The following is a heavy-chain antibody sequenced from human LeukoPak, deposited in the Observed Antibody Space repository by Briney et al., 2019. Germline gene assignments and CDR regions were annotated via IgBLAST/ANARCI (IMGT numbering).Heavy chain of an antibody. V-gene: IGHV3-74*01. CDR2: INRDGSTT. D-gene: IGHD2-2*02. J-gene: IGHJ3*02. CDR3: ASRVVVPAAISGSGAFDI. CDR1: GFTFSNYW. Sequence: GGSLRLSCAASGFTFSNYWVHWVRQAPGKGLVWVSRINRDGSTTNYADSVKGRFTVSRDNAKNTLNLQMNSLRAEDTAVYYCASRVVVPAAISGSGAFDIWGQGTMVTVSS.